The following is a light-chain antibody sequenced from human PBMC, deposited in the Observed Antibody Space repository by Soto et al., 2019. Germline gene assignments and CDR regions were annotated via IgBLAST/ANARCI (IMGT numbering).Light chain of an antibody. CDR1: QSVSSY. V-gene: IGKV3-11*01. CDR2: DES. J-gene: IGKJ1*01. CDR3: QKRSNWPRT. Sequence: EIVLTQSPATLSLSPGEIATLSCRASQSVSSYLAWYQQKPGQAPRILIYDESNRATGIPDRFSGSGSGTDLNLTISRLEPEDFAVYYCQKRSNWPRTFGQGTKVDIK.